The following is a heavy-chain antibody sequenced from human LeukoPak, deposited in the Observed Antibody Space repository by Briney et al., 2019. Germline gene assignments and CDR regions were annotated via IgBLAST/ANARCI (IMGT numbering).Heavy chain of an antibody. Sequence: SETLSLTCTVSGYSISSGYYWGWIRQPPGKGLEWIGSIYHSGSTYYNPSLKSRVTISVDTSKNQFSLKLSSVTAADTAVYYCARTTEGGYTYNYFYYYYMDVWGKGTTVTISS. J-gene: IGHJ6*03. V-gene: IGHV4-38-2*02. CDR1: GYSISSGYY. CDR3: ARTTEGGYTYNYFYYYYMDV. D-gene: IGHD5-18*01. CDR2: IYHSGST.